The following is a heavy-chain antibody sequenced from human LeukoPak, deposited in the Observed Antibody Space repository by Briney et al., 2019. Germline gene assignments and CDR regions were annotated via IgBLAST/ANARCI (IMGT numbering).Heavy chain of an antibody. J-gene: IGHJ4*02. CDR2: VSNSGSK. CDR1: GGSISSSSYY. CDR3: ARLRYDILTGCFDY. V-gene: IGHV4-39*01. D-gene: IGHD3-9*01. Sequence: SETLSLTCTVSGGSISSSSYYWGWIREPPGKGLDWIGSVSNSGSKHYNPSLKSRVTIFEDTSKNQFSLKLSSVTAADTAVYYCARLRYDILTGCFDYWGQGTLVTVSS.